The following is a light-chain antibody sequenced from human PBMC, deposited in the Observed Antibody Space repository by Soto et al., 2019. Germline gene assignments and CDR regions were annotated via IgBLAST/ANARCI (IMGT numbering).Light chain of an antibody. V-gene: IGKV3-11*01. CDR1: QSVSTY. Sequence: PATLYWSPGRSATRSCRASQSVSTYLAWYQQKPGQAPRLLIYDASNRVTGIPSRFSGSGSGTDFTFTISSLQPEDIATYYCQQYDDLPITFGQGTRLEIK. CDR2: DAS. CDR3: QQYDDLPIT. J-gene: IGKJ5*01.